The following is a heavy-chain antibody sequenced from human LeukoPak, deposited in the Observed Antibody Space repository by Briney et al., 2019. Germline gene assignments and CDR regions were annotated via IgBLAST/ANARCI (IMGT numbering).Heavy chain of an antibody. V-gene: IGHV4-39*07. CDR1: GGSISSDDYY. J-gene: IGHJ4*02. D-gene: IGHD3-10*01. Sequence: SETLSLTCTVSGGSISSDDYYWSWIRQPPGKGLEWIGSMYYSGSTYYNPSLKSRVTISVDTSKSQFSLKVSSVTAADTAVYYCAREMRSPRGGFDYWDQGTLVTVSS. CDR2: MYYSGST. CDR3: AREMRSPRGGFDY.